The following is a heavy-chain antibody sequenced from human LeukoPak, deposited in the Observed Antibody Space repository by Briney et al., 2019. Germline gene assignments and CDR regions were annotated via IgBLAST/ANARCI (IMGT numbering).Heavy chain of an antibody. Sequence: SETLSLTCTVSGGSISSYYWSWIRQPAGKGLEWIGRIHTSGSTNYNPSLKSRVTMSVDTSKNQFSLKLSSVTAADTAVYYCARDTEYYDFWSGYYRGSYYFDNWGQGTLVTVSS. J-gene: IGHJ4*02. CDR2: IHTSGST. CDR3: ARDTEYYDFWSGYYRGSYYFDN. V-gene: IGHV4-4*07. D-gene: IGHD3-3*01. CDR1: GGSISSYY.